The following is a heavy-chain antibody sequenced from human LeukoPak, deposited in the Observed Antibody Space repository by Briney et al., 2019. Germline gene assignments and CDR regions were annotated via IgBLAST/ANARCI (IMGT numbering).Heavy chain of an antibody. Sequence: SETLSLTCTVSGGSISTSSYYWGWIRQPPGKGLEWIGSIHYSGSTNYNPSLKSRVTISVDTSKNQFSLKLSSVTAADTAVYYCARGYCSGGSCYSYYYYNYMDVWGKGTTVTVSS. D-gene: IGHD2-15*01. CDR2: IHYSGST. J-gene: IGHJ6*03. CDR3: ARGYCSGGSCYSYYYYNYMDV. V-gene: IGHV4-39*07. CDR1: GGSISTSSYY.